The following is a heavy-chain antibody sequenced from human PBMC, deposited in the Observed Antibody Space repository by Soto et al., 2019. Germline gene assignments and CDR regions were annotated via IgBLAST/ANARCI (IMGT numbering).Heavy chain of an antibody. D-gene: IGHD3-22*01. J-gene: IGHJ4*02. Sequence: QVQLVESGGGVVQPGRSLRLSCAASGFTFSNYNMHWVRQAPAPGQGLEWVTVISYDGSKTFYAESVKGRFTISRDNSKNTLYLQMNSLRTEDTAVYYCAKDRYDSSAYYSPRSSWGDSWGQGTLVTVSS. CDR3: AKDRYDSSAYYSPRSSWGDS. CDR1: GFTFSNYN. CDR2: ISYDGSKT. V-gene: IGHV3-30*18.